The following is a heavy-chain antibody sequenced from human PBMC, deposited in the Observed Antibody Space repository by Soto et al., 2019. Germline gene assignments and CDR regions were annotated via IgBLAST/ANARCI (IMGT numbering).Heavy chain of an antibody. CDR3: ASGSSSWYRNWFDP. CDR1: GCTFSSYA. J-gene: IGHJ5*02. Sequence: SLNVSCKASGCTFSSYAISWVRQAPGQGLEWMGGIIPIFGTANYAQKFQGRVTITADESTSTAYMELSSLRSEDTAVYYCASGSSSWYRNWFDPWGQGTLVTVSS. D-gene: IGHD6-13*01. CDR2: IIPIFGTA. V-gene: IGHV1-69*13.